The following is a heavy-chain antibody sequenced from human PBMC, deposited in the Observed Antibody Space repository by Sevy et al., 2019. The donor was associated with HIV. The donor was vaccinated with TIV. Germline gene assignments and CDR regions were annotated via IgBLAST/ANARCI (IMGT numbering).Heavy chain of an antibody. CDR2: IKADGSDK. D-gene: IGHD3-16*01. CDR3: AHETFGRFES. J-gene: IGHJ4*02. V-gene: IGHV3-7*01. CDR1: GFTFSANW. Sequence: GESLKISCAASGFTFSANWMNWVRQAPGKGLEWGANIKADGSDKHYVDSVEGRFTISRDNAKNLLFLQMNSLRVEGTAVYYCAHETFGRFESWGQGTLVTVSS.